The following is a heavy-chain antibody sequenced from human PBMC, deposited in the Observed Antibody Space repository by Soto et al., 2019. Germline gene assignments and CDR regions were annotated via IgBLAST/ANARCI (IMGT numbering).Heavy chain of an antibody. CDR2: IRGVDESIK. J-gene: IGHJ1*01. D-gene: IGHD2-15*01. Sequence: EVQLAESGGGLVQPGGSLRLACVASGFSLSGYSMQWVRQAPGKGPEWLSYIRGVDESIKFYAESVRGRFTVSRDNARNSVFLQMNSLRAEDSALYYCVRGCSGACGFEHWGQGTLVTVSS. CDR3: VRGCSGACGFEH. V-gene: IGHV3-48*04. CDR1: GFSLSGYS.